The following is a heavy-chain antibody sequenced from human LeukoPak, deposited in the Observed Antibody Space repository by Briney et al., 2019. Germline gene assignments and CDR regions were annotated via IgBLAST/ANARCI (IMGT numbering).Heavy chain of an antibody. CDR1: GFTFSSYW. V-gene: IGHV3-74*01. Sequence: PGGSLRLSCAASGFTFSSYWMHWVRQAPGKGLVWVSRINSDGSSTSYADSVKGRFTISRDNAKNTLYLQMNSLRAEDTAVYYCARVWTEYYDFWSGPAVDYWGQGTLVTVSS. CDR2: INSDGSST. CDR3: ARVWTEYYDFWSGPAVDY. D-gene: IGHD3-3*01. J-gene: IGHJ4*02.